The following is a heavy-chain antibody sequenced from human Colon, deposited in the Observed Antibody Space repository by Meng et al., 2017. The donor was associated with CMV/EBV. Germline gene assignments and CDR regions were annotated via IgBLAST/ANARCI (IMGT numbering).Heavy chain of an antibody. CDR3: ARAGAAVTTHFDF. V-gene: IGHV1-18*01. Sequence: KASGYTFGIFGITWVRQAPGQGLEWVGWISAENGNTNYAQKFQGRVTLTTDTSTKTAYMDLRGLRSDDSAVYYCARAGAAVTTHFDFWGRGTPVTVSS. CDR2: ISAENGNT. J-gene: IGHJ4*02. D-gene: IGHD4-17*01. CDR1: GYTFGIFG.